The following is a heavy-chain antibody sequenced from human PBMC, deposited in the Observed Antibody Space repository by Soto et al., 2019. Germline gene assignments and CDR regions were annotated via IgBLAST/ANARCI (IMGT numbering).Heavy chain of an antibody. J-gene: IGHJ6*02. Sequence: PSETLSLTCAVYGGSFSGYYWSWIRQPPGKGLEWIGEINHSGSTNYNPSLKSRVTISVDTSKNQFSLKLSSVTAADTAVYYCAREDFWSGYYWSNWGTNGMDVWGQGTTVTVSS. CDR3: AREDFWSGYYWSNWGTNGMDV. CDR1: GGSFSGYY. D-gene: IGHD3-3*01. CDR2: INHSGST. V-gene: IGHV4-34*01.